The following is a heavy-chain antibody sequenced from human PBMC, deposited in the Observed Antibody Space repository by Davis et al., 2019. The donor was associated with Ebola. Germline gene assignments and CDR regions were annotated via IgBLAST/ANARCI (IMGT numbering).Heavy chain of an antibody. CDR3: ARAVVAAQGYYYYGMDV. CDR1: GYTFTSYA. V-gene: IGHV1-3*01. D-gene: IGHD2-15*01. CDR2: INAGNGNT. Sequence: AASVKVSCKASGYTFTSYAMHWVRQAPGQRLEWMGWINAGNGNTKYSQKFQGRVTITRDTSASTAYMGLSSLRSEDTAVYYCARAVVAAQGYYYYGMDVWGQGTTVTVSS. J-gene: IGHJ6*02.